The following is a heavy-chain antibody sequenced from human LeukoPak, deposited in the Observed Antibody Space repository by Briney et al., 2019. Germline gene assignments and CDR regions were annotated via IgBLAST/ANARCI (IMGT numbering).Heavy chain of an antibody. CDR3: VRDGDDYNFDY. CDR1: GFTFSSYW. CDR2: VKGDGSFT. V-gene: IGHV3-74*01. Sequence: HPGGSLRLSCAASGFTFSSYWMHWVRQDPGKGLVWVSRVKGDGSFTDYADSVKGRFTISRDNAKNTLYLQMYSLRAEDTAVYYCVRDGDDYNFDYWGQGSLVTVSS. J-gene: IGHJ4*02. D-gene: IGHD5-24*01.